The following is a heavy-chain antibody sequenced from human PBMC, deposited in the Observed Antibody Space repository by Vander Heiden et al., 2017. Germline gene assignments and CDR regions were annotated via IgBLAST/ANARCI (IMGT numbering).Heavy chain of an antibody. CDR1: GFTFRNYY. CDR2: ISGSSDII. D-gene: IGHD7-27*01. CDR3: ARDGDGNLDY. Sequence: EVQLVESGGDLVQPGGSLSLSCAASGFTFRNYYMNRVRQAPGKGLDWISFISGSSDIIHDADSVKGRFTISRDNAKNSLLLKMNSLRGEDTAVYYCARDGDGNLDYWGQGTLVTVYS. V-gene: IGHV3-48*01. J-gene: IGHJ4*02.